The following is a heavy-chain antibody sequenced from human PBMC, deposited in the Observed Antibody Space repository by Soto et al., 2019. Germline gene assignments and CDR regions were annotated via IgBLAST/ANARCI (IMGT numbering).Heavy chain of an antibody. J-gene: IGHJ4*02. CDR3: ARDGDSGGSCYHDY. CDR2: IWYDGSNK. V-gene: IGHV3-33*01. CDR1: GFTFSSYG. D-gene: IGHD2-15*01. Sequence: VQLLESGGGLVQPGGSLRLSCAASGFTFSSYGMHWVRQAPGKGLEWVAVIWYDGSNKYYADSVKGRFTISRDNSKNTLYLQMNSLRAEDTAVYYCARDGDSGGSCYHDYWGQGTLVTVSS.